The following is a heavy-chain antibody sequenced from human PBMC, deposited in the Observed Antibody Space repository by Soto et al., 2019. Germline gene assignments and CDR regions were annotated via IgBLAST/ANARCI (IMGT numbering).Heavy chain of an antibody. CDR3: AKGARDYDFDY. CDR1: GFSFSSYA. J-gene: IGHJ4*02. V-gene: IGHV3-23*01. CDR2: ISGSGGST. Sequence: GGSLSLSCAASGFSFSSYAMSWVRQSPGKGLEWVAAISGSGGSTYYADSEKGRTTISSDNNNNTLHLQMNITTADNTVVYYCAKGARDYDFDYWGQGTLVTVSS. D-gene: IGHD5-12*01.